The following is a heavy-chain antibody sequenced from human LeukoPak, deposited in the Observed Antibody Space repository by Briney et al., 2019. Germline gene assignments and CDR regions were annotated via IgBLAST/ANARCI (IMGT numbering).Heavy chain of an antibody. CDR2: IRSKAYGGTT. J-gene: IGHJ6*03. CDR3: TRDKAHLYYYYYMDV. V-gene: IGHV3-49*03. Sequence: GGSLRLSCTASGFTFGDYAMSWFRQAPGKGLEWVGFIRSKAYGGTTEYAASVKGRFTISRDDSKSIAYLQMNSLKTEDTAVYYCTRDKAHLYYYYYMDVWGKGTTVTVSS. CDR1: GFTFGDYA.